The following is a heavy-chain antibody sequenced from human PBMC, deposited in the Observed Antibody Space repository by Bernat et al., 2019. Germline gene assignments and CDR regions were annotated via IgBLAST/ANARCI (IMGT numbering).Heavy chain of an antibody. Sequence: QVQLQESGPGLVKPSETLSLTCTVSGASISGYYWSWIRQPPGKGLEWIAYTYYSGSPNYKPSLMSRVTISIDKSKNQFSLKLSSVTAADMALYYCARAPSMAGRPMDHWGQGILVTVSS. CDR2: TYYSGSP. V-gene: IGHV4-59*08. CDR3: ARAPSMAGRPMDH. J-gene: IGHJ4*02. CDR1: GASISGYY. D-gene: IGHD6-6*01.